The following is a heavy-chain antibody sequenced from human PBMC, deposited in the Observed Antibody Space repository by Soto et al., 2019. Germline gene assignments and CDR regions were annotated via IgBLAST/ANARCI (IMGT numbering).Heavy chain of an antibody. D-gene: IGHD5-12*01. CDR3: AAGGGLPRYY. V-gene: IGHV4-59*12. Sequence: SETLSLTCTVSGGSISSYYWSWIRQPPGKGLEWIGNIYHSGSTNYNPSLKSRVTISVDRSKNQFSLKLSSVTAADTAVYYCAAGGGLPRYYWGQGTLVTVSS. CDR2: IYHSGST. J-gene: IGHJ4*02. CDR1: GGSISSYY.